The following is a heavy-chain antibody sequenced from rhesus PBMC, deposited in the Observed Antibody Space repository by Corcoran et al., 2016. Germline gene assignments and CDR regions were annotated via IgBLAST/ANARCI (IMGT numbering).Heavy chain of an antibody. CDR2: SYGSGGST. V-gene: IGHV4-93*02. Sequence: QVQLQESGPAVVKPSETLSLTCAVSGGSISSSNWWSWIRQSPGKGLEWIGGSYGSGGSTEYNPSLKSRVTISIDTSKNQFSLKLSSVTAADTAVYYCARLNYGWYFDLWGPGTPITISS. CDR1: GGSISSSNW. J-gene: IGHJ2*01. D-gene: IGHD3-9*01. CDR3: ARLNYGWYFDL.